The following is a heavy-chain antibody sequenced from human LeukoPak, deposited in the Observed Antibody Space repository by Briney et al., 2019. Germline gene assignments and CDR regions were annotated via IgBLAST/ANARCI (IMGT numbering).Heavy chain of an antibody. J-gene: IGHJ4*02. V-gene: IGHV4-34*01. CDR3: ARGGLEPQLWLRLFYFEF. CDR2: VNHREVT. Sequence: SETLSLTCAVYGGSFDGYYWSWFRQAPGGGLEWIGEVNHREVTHYNPSLKSRVTILADASKNQFSLKLTSVTAADTAVYYCARGGLEPQLWLRLFYFEFWGQGVLVTVSS. CDR1: GGSFDGYY. D-gene: IGHD5-18*01.